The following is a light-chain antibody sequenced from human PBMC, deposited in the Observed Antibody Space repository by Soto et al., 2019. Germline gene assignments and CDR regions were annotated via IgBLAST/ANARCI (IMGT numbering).Light chain of an antibody. J-gene: IGKJ4*01. CDR1: QAIYSR. CDR2: ADS. CDR3: QQAKSFPLT. Sequence: DIQMTQSPSSVSASVGDRVTITCRASQAIYSRLAWYQQKPGKAPKILIYADSSLQSGVPPRFSGSRSGTEFTLTITTLQPEDFATYYCQQAKSFPLTFGGGTKVEIK. V-gene: IGKV1-12*01.